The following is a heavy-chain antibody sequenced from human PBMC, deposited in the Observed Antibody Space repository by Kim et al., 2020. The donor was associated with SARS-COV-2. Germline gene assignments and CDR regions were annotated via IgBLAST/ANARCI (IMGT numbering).Heavy chain of an antibody. CDR1: GGSFSGYY. V-gene: IGHV4-34*01. Sequence: SETLSLTCAVYGGSFSGYYWSWIRQPPGKGLEWIGEINHSGSTNYNPSLKSRVTISVDTSKNQFSLKLSSVTAADTAVYYCARGNEGYCSSTSCYTLDYWGQGTLVTVSS. CDR2: INHSGST. D-gene: IGHD2-2*02. J-gene: IGHJ4*02. CDR3: ARGNEGYCSSTSCYTLDY.